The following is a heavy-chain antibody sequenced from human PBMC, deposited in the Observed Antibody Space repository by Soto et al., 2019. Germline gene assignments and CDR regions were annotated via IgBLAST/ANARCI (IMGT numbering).Heavy chain of an antibody. J-gene: IGHJ6*02. CDR3: TTDLSSSSFYYYYGMDV. Sequence: EVQLVESGGGLVKPGGSLRLSCAASGFTFSNAWMNWVRQAPGKGLEWVGRIKSKTDGGTTDYAAPVKGRFTISRDDSKTTLYLQMNSRKTEDTAVYYCTTDLSSSSFYYYYGMDVWGQWTTVTVSS. CDR2: IKSKTDGGTT. D-gene: IGHD6-6*01. CDR1: GFTFSNAW. V-gene: IGHV3-15*07.